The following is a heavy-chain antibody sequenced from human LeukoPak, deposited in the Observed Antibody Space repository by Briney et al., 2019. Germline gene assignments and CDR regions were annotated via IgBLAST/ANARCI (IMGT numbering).Heavy chain of an antibody. CDR2: IYHSGST. V-gene: IGHV4-30-2*02. CDR3: ARIAMVPNRSGSPRGVWFDP. Sequence: SETLSLTCTVSGGSISSGGYYWSWIRQPPGKGLEWIGYIYHSGSTYYNPSLKSRVTISVDRSKNQFSLKLSSVTAADTAMYYCARIAMVPNRSGSPRGVWFDPWGQGTLVTVSS. CDR1: GGSISSGGYY. J-gene: IGHJ5*02. D-gene: IGHD1-14*01.